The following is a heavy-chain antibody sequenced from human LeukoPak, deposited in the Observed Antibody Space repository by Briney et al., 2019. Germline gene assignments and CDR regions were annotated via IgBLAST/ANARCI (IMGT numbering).Heavy chain of an antibody. D-gene: IGHD5-18*01. CDR1: GFTFDDYA. Sequence: GGSLRLSCAASGFTFDDYAMHWVRQAPGKGLEWVSGISWNSGSIGYADSVKGRFSISRDNSNNTLYLQMNSLRAEDTAVYYCAKRTGRDTREYWGQGTLVTVSS. J-gene: IGHJ4*02. CDR2: ISWNSGSI. CDR3: AKRTGRDTREY. V-gene: IGHV3-9*01.